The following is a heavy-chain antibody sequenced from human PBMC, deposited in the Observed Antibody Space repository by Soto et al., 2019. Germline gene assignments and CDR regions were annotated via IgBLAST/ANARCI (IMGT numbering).Heavy chain of an antibody. Sequence: ASVKVSCKASGYTFTSYGISWVRQAPGPGLEWMGWISAYNGNTNYAQKLQGRVTMTTDTSTSTAYMELRSLRTDDTAVYYCASNSDFWRGYPDHYYYYYGMDVWGQGTTVTVSS. D-gene: IGHD3-3*01. CDR2: ISAYNGNT. CDR3: ASNSDFWRGYPDHYYYYYGMDV. V-gene: IGHV1-18*01. J-gene: IGHJ6*02. CDR1: GYTFTSYG.